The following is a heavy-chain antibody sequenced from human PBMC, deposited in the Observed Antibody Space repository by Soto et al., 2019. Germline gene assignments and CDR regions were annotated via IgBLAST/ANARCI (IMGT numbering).Heavy chain of an antibody. CDR3: ARIRSLVSSGYYAY. CDR1: GYTFTSYA. J-gene: IGHJ4*02. CDR2: INAGNGNT. V-gene: IGHV1-3*01. Sequence: ASVKVSCKASGYTFTSYAMHWVRQAPGQRREWMGWINAGNGNTKYSQKFQGRVTITRDTSASTAYMELSSLRSEDTAVYYCARIRSLVSSGYYAYWGQGXLVTV. D-gene: IGHD3-22*01.